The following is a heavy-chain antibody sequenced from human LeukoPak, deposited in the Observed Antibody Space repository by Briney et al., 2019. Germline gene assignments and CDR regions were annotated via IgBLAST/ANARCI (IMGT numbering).Heavy chain of an antibody. CDR3: ARNPDYDFWSGPYPPDY. CDR2: INSSSSYI. CDR1: GFTFSSYS. V-gene: IGHV3-21*01. Sequence: GGSLRLSCAASGFTFSSYSMNWVRQAPGKGLEWVSSINSSSSYIYYADSVKGRFTISRDNAKNSLYLQMNSLRAEDTAVYYCARNPDYDFWSGPYPPDYWGQGTLVTVSS. J-gene: IGHJ4*02. D-gene: IGHD3-3*01.